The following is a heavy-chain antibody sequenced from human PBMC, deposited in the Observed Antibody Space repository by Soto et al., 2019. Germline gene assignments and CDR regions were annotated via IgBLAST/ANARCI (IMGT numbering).Heavy chain of an antibody. Sequence: EVQLLESGGGSVQPGGSLRLSCAASGFTFSSYAMSWVRQPPGGGLEWVSAMSGSGGSTFYADSVKGRFTISRDNSKNTLYLQMNSLRAEDTAVYYCAKDLPSYFGGGMDVWGQGTTVTVSS. CDR2: MSGSGGST. CDR3: AKDLPSYFGGGMDV. J-gene: IGHJ6*02. V-gene: IGHV3-23*01. CDR1: GFTFSSYA. D-gene: IGHD3-10*01.